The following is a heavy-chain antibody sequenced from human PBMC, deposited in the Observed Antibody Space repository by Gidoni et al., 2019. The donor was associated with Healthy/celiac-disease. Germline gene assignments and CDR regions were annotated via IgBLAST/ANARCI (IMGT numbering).Heavy chain of an antibody. J-gene: IGHJ6*02. CDR3: ARDSRGVGGTDYYYYYGMDV. V-gene: IGHV1-46*01. Sequence: QVQLVQSGAEVKKPGASVKVSCKASGYTFTSYYMHWVRQAPGQGLEWMGIINPSGGSTSYEQKFQGRVTMTRDTSTSTVYMELSSLRSEDTAVYYCARDSRGVGGTDYYYYYGMDVWGQGTTVTVSS. CDR1: GYTFTSYY. CDR2: INPSGGST. D-gene: IGHD1-26*01.